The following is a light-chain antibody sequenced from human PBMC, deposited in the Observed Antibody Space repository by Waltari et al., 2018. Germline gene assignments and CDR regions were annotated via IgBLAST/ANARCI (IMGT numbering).Light chain of an antibody. CDR3: QQRTNGPPVT. J-gene: IGKJ5*01. CDR2: DAS. CDR1: QSVRTY. V-gene: IGKV3-11*01. Sequence: ETVLTQSPATLSLSPGDRATFSCRASQSVRTYLAWYQHKPGQAPRLLIYDASNRATGIPARLSGSGSGTDFTLTISSLEPDDFAVYYCQQRTNGPPVTFGQGTRLDLK.